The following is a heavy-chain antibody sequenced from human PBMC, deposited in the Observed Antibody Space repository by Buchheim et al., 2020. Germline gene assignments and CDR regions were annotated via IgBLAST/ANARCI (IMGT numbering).Heavy chain of an antibody. CDR2: IIPIFGTA. CDR3: ARGGGGGLGEVVVVAANHAVVPYYFDY. D-gene: IGHD2-15*01. J-gene: IGHJ4*02. CDR1: GGTFSSYA. V-gene: IGHV1-69*12. Sequence: QVQLVQSGAEVKKPGSSVKVSCKASGGTFSSYAISWVRQAPGQGLEWMGGIIPIFGTANYAQKFQGRVTITADESTSTAYMELSSLRSEDTAVYYCARGGGGGLGEVVVVAANHAVVPYYFDYWGQGTL.